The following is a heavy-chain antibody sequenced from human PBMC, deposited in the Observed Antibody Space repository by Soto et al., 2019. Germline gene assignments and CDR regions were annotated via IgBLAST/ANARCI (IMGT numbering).Heavy chain of an antibody. V-gene: IGHV3-23*01. J-gene: IGHJ3*02. CDR2: ISGSGGST. Sequence: EGSLRLSCAASGFIFSTYAMNWVRQAPGKGMEWVSAISGSGGSTYYAESVRGRFTLSLDSSSIILYLQMRSLRTEDTPVHYCAPPPAYGVFDSVDIWGQATRVT. CDR3: APPPAYGVFDSVDI. CDR1: GFIFSTYA. D-gene: IGHD4-17*01.